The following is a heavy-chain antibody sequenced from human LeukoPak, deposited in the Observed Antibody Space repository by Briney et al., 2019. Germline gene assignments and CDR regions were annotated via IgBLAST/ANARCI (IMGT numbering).Heavy chain of an antibody. CDR1: GYTFTSYG. CDR3: ARGLKARHYYYYYYMDV. CDR2: ISAYNGNT. V-gene: IGHV1-18*01. J-gene: IGHJ6*03. Sequence: ASVKVSCKASGYTFTSYGISWVRQAPGQGLEWMGWISAYNGNTNYAQKLQGRVTMTTDTSTSTAYMELRSLRSEDTAVYYCARGLKARHYYYYYYMDVWGKGTTVTVSS.